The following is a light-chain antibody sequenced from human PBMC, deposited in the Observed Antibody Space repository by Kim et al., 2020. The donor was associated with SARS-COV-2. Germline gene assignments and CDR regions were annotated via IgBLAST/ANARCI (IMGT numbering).Light chain of an antibody. Sequence: ELTQPPSASGTPGQRVTISCSGGSSNIGSNYVYWYQHLPGTAPKLLINRNNQRPSGVPDRFSGSKSATSASLAISGLRSEDEADYYCAAWDDSLSGYVFGSGTKVTVL. J-gene: IGLJ1*01. V-gene: IGLV1-47*01. CDR3: AAWDDSLSGYV. CDR1: SSNIGSNY. CDR2: RNN.